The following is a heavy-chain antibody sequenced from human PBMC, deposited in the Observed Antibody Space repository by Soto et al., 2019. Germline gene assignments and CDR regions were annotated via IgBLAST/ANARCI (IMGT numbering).Heavy chain of an antibody. CDR2: ISGSGGST. Sequence: EVQLLESGGGSVQPGGSLRLSCAASGFTFSSYAMSWVRQAPGKGLEWVSAISGSGGSTYYADSVKGRFTISRENSKNTLYLQMNSLRAEDTAVYYCAKDRGGCSSTSCPPRLFDYWGQGTLVTVSS. CDR3: AKDRGGCSSTSCPPRLFDY. CDR1: GFTFSSYA. V-gene: IGHV3-23*01. D-gene: IGHD2-2*01. J-gene: IGHJ4*02.